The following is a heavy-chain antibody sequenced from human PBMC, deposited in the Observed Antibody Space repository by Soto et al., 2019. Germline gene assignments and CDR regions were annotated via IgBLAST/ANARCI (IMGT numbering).Heavy chain of an antibody. D-gene: IGHD3-9*01. V-gene: IGHV1-69*08. CDR1: GGTFSSYT. CDR2: IIPILGIA. Sequence: QVQLVQSGAEVKKPGSSVKVSCKASGGTFSSYTISWVRQAPGQGLEWMGRIIPILGIANYAQKFQGRVTITADKSTSTAYMELSSLRSEDTAVYYCARDRKPDYDILTGYFPQYYYSMDVRGKGTTVTVSS. J-gene: IGHJ6*03. CDR3: ARDRKPDYDILTGYFPQYYYSMDV.